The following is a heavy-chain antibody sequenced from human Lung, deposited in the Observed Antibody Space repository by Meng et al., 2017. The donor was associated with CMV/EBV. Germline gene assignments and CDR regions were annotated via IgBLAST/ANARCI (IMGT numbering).Heavy chain of an antibody. V-gene: IGHV1-2*02. CDR3: ARVYAKGPLGSFDY. CDR1: GYRFTDFY. D-gene: IGHD2-2*02. CDR2: INSNSGAT. J-gene: IGHJ4*02. Sequence: ASVKVSCKASGYRFTDFYMHWARQAPGQGLEWMGWINSNSGATNYAQKFQGRVIMTRDTSITTAYLELPSLRPDDTAVYFCARVYAKGPLGSFDYWGQGTLVTVSS.